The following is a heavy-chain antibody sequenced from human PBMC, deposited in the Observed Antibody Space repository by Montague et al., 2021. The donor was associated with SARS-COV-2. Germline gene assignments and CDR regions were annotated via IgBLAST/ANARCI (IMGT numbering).Heavy chain of an antibody. J-gene: IGHJ3*02. CDR1: GGSISSRSYY. V-gene: IGHV4-39*01. CDR2: IYYSGST. D-gene: IGHD4-23*01. Sequence: SETLSLTCTVSGGSISSRSYYWGWIRQPPGKGLEWIGSIYYSGSTYYNPSLKSRVTISVDTSKNQFSLKLSSVTAADTALYYCAGLRGDYGGTYDTFDIWGQGTMVTVSS. CDR3: AGLRGDYGGTYDTFDI.